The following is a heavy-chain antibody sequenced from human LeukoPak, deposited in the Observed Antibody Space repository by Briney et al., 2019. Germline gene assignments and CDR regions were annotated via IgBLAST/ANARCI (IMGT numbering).Heavy chain of an antibody. D-gene: IGHD1-26*01. CDR1: GVSIGRSF. J-gene: IGHJ3*01. CDR3: ARDRSGTYYPFDV. V-gene: IGHV4-59*13. CDR2: ISYSGRT. Sequence: SETLSLTCSVSGVSIGRSFWNWIRLSPGKGLEWIGYISYSGRTNYSPSLKSRVTISIDTSKNQLSLTLTSVTAADTALYYCARDRSGTYYPFDVWGQGTMVSVSA.